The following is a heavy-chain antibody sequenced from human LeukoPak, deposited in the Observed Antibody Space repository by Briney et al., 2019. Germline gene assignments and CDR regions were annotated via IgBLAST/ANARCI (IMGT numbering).Heavy chain of an antibody. J-gene: IGHJ6*02. CDR3: AREGHGVTLDYGMDV. Sequence: PGGSLTLSCAASGFAFSSYSMNWVRQAPGKGLEWVSSIRSSSTYIYYADSVKGRFTISRDNAKSSLYLQMNSLRAEDTAVYYCAREGHGVTLDYGMDVWGQGTTVTVSS. V-gene: IGHV3-21*01. D-gene: IGHD4-11*01. CDR1: GFAFSSYS. CDR2: IRSSSTYI.